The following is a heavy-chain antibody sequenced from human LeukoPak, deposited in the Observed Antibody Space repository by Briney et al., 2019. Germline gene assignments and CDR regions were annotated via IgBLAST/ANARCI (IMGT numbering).Heavy chain of an antibody. CDR1: GFTFSSYS. Sequence: GGSLRLSCAASGFTFSSYSMNWVRQAPGKGLEWVANIKQDGSEKYYVDSVKGRFTISRDNAKNSLYPQMNSLRAEDTAVYYCARDYIYFDWLLAYYFDYWGQGTLVTVSS. CDR3: ARDYIYFDWLLAYYFDY. CDR2: IKQDGSEK. V-gene: IGHV3-7*01. J-gene: IGHJ4*02. D-gene: IGHD3-9*01.